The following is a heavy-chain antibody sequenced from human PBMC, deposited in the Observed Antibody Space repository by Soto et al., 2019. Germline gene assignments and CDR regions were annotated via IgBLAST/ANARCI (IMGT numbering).Heavy chain of an antibody. CDR3: ARDPRYDILTGYYLTYYGMDV. V-gene: IGHV1-3*01. D-gene: IGHD3-9*01. Sequence: ASVKVSCKASGYTFTSYAMHWVRQAPGQRLEWMGWVNAGNGNTKYSQKFQGRVTITSDTSASTAYMELSSLRSEDTAVYYCARDPRYDILTGYYLTYYGMDVWGQGTTVTVSS. CDR1: GYTFTSYA. J-gene: IGHJ6*02. CDR2: VNAGNGNT.